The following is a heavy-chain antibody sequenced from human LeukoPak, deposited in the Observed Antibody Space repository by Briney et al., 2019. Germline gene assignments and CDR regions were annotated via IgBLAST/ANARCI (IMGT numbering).Heavy chain of an antibody. J-gene: IGHJ4*02. D-gene: IGHD1-14*01. V-gene: IGHV3-74*01. CDR3: ARDHDAVGTTIDH. Sequence: TGGSLRLSCAASGFTFSSYWMHWVRQAPGEGLVWVSRIKSDGSVTWYADSVKGRFTISRDNAKNMLYLQMNSLGDEDTAVYFCARDHDAVGTTIDHWGQGTLVTVSS. CDR2: IKSDGSVT. CDR1: GFTFSSYW.